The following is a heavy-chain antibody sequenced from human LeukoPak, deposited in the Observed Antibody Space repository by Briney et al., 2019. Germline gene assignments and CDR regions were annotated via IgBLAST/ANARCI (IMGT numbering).Heavy chain of an antibody. Sequence: GGSLRLSCAASGFTFCSYSMNWVRQAPGKGLEWVSSISSSSSYRYYADSLKGRFTISRDNAKNSLYLQMNSLRAEDTAVYYCAREGDYGGIPGYYYGLDVWGQGTTVTVSS. D-gene: IGHD4-23*01. V-gene: IGHV3-21*01. CDR1: GFTFCSYS. CDR2: ISSSSSYR. CDR3: AREGDYGGIPGYYYGLDV. J-gene: IGHJ6*02.